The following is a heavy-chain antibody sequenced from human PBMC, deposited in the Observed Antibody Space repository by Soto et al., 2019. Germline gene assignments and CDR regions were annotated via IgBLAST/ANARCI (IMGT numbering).Heavy chain of an antibody. Sequence: LRLSCAASGFTFSSCAMGWVRQAPGKGLEWVSDIIDSGASTYYADSVKGRFTISRDNSKSTLYLQMNSLRAEDTALYYCAKGRSCYVYNGLDPWGQGTLVTVSS. J-gene: IGHJ5*02. V-gene: IGHV3-23*01. D-gene: IGHD2-15*01. CDR1: GFTFSSCA. CDR3: AKGRSCYVYNGLDP. CDR2: IIDSGAST.